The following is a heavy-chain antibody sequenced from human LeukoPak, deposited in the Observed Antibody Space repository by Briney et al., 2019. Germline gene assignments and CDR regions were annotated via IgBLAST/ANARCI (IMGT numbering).Heavy chain of an antibody. D-gene: IGHD3-22*01. CDR3: AKEPIGPATMIDAFDI. Sequence: SVKDSCKASGGTFSSYAISWVRQAPGQGLEWMGRIIPILGIANYAQKFQGRVTITADKSTSTAYMELSSLRSEDTAVYYCAKEPIGPATMIDAFDIWGQGTMVTVSS. J-gene: IGHJ3*02. V-gene: IGHV1-69*04. CDR2: IIPILGIA. CDR1: GGTFSSYA.